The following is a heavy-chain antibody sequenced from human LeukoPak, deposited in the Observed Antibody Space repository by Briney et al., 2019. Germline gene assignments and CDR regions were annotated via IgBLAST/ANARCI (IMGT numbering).Heavy chain of an antibody. CDR2: ISAYNGNT. CDR1: GYTFTSYG. Sequence: GASVKVSCKASGYTFTSYGISWVRQAPGQGLEWMGWISAYNGNTNYAQKLQGRVTMTTDTSTSTAYMELRSLRSDDTAVYYCAREMRDYDFWSGYLDYWGPGTLVTVSS. D-gene: IGHD3-3*01. CDR3: AREMRDYDFWSGYLDY. J-gene: IGHJ4*02. V-gene: IGHV1-18*01.